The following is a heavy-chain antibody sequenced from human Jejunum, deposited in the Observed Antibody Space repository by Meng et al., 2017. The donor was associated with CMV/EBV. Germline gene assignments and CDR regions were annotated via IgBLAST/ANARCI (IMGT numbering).Heavy chain of an antibody. D-gene: IGHD5-18*01. Sequence: SCAASGFTFSSYSMNWVRQAPGKGLEWVSSITSSSGTIYYADSVKGRFTIFRDSAKNSLHLQMNSLRADDTAVYYCARDLQLSTWGQGTLVTVSS. CDR1: GFTFSSYS. CDR3: ARDLQLST. J-gene: IGHJ5*02. CDR2: ITSSSGTI. V-gene: IGHV3-48*04.